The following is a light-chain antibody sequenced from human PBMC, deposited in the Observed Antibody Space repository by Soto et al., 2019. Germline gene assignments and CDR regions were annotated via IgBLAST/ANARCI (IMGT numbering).Light chain of an antibody. J-gene: IGKJ1*01. Sequence: EIVLTQSPGTLSLSPGERATLSCRASQSVSSSSLAWYQQKPGQTPRLLIYGASNRATGIPDRFSGSGSGTDVSLTISRLEPEDFAVYYCQQYGNSPQTFGQGTKVDI. CDR2: GAS. V-gene: IGKV3-20*01. CDR3: QQYGNSPQT. CDR1: QSVSSSS.